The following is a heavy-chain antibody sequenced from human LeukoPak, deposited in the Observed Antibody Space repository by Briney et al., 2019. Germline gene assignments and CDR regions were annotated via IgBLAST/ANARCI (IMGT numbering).Heavy chain of an antibody. CDR2: IYHSGST. CDR3: ARVIGYCSSTSCPYYYYGMDV. CDR1: GGSISSSNW. Sequence: SETLSLTCAVSGGSISSSNWWSWVRQPPGKGLEWIGEIYHSGSTNYNSSLKSRVTISVDKSKNQFSLKLSSVTAADTAVYYCARVIGYCSSTSCPYYYYGMDVWGQGTTVTVSS. V-gene: IGHV4-4*02. D-gene: IGHD2-2*03. J-gene: IGHJ6*02.